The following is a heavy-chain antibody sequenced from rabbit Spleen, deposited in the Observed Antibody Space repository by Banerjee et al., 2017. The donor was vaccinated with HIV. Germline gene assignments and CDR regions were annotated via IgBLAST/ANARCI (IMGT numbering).Heavy chain of an antibody. CDR3: VRDLGYDDYSEKGYFNL. D-gene: IGHD2-1*01. Sequence: EQLEESGGGLVKPEGSLTLTCKASGFDYSVYGLSWVRQAPGKGLEWIGDIDPIFGPTYYASWVNGRFTISSHNAQNTLYLQLDSLTAADTATYFCVRDLGYDDYSEKGYFNLWGPGTLVTVS. CDR2: IDPIFGPT. V-gene: IGHV1S47*01. CDR1: GFDYSVYG. J-gene: IGHJ4*01.